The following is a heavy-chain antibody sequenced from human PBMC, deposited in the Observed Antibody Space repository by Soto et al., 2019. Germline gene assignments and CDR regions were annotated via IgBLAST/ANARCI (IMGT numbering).Heavy chain of an antibody. V-gene: IGHV3-74*01. CDR3: ARGIRNYYGVDV. J-gene: IGHJ6*02. CDR1: GFTFSSYW. CDR2: IKGDGSSA. Sequence: EVQLVESGGGLVQPGGSLRLSCRASGFTFSSYWLHWVRQAPGKGLVWVSRIKGDGSSASYADSVKDRFTISRDNAKNTPYLQMNSLGAEDTAVYWCARGIRNYYGVDVWGQGTMVTVSS.